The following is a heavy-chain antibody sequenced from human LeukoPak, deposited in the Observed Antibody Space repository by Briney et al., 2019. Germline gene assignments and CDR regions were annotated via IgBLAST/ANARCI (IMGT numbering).Heavy chain of an antibody. CDR3: AKDRSSRGYYYYIDY. CDR2: ISSNSDSI. J-gene: IGHJ4*02. D-gene: IGHD3-22*01. CDR1: GFTFDDYA. V-gene: IGHV3-9*01. Sequence: SLRPSCAASGFTFDDYAMHWVRQAPGKGLEWVAGISSNSDSIAYADSVKDRFTISRDNARNSLSLQMNSLRAEDTALYYCAKDRSSRGYYYYIDYWGQGALVTVSS.